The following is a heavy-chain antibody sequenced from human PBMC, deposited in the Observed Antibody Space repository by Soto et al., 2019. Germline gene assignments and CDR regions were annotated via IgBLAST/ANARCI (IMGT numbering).Heavy chain of an antibody. CDR3: ARDYYGSGSGDYYYGMDV. V-gene: IGHV3-33*01. CDR2: IWYDGSNK. J-gene: IGHJ6*02. D-gene: IGHD3-10*01. Sequence: PGGSLRLSCAASGFTVSSYGMHWVRQAPGKGLEWVAVIWYDGSNKYYADSVKGRFTISRDNAKNSLYLQMNSLRAEDTALYYCARDYYGSGSGDYYYGMDVWGQGTTVTVSS. CDR1: GFTVSSYG.